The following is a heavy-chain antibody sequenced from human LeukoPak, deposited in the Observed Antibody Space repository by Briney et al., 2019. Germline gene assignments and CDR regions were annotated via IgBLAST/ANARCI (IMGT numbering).Heavy chain of an antibody. J-gene: IGHJ4*02. V-gene: IGHV4-59*01. CDR1: GGSISSYY. CDR3: AREGAVAGGFDY. CDR2: IYYSGST. Sequence: PSETLSLTCTVSGGSISSYYWSWIRQPPGKGLKWIGYIYYSGSTNYNPSLKSRVTISVDTSKNQFSLKLSSVTAADTAVYYCAREGAVAGGFDYWGQGTLVTVSS. D-gene: IGHD6-19*01.